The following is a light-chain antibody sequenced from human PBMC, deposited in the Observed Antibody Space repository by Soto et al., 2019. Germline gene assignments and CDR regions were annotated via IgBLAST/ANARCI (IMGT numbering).Light chain of an antibody. J-gene: IGKJ1*01. CDR1: HSVSSN. Sequence: EIVMTQSPATLSVSPGERATLSCRASHSVSSNLAWYQQKPGQAPRLLIYDASTRATGIPARFSGSGSGTEFTLTISSLQSEDFAVYYCQQYNNWPLTFGQGTKVDIK. CDR3: QQYNNWPLT. V-gene: IGKV3-15*01. CDR2: DAS.